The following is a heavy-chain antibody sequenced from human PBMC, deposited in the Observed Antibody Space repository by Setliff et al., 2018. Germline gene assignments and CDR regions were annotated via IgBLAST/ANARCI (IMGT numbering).Heavy chain of an antibody. Sequence: SETLSLTCTVSGGSISSGTYYWSWIRQPAGKGLEWIGRLHTSGSIDYNPSLKSRVTISVDTSTNQFSLRLTSLTAADTAVYFCARDNTILGATDHWGQGTLVTSPQ. D-gene: IGHD1-26*01. CDR1: GGSISSGTYY. J-gene: IGHJ5*02. CDR3: ARDNTILGATDH. CDR2: LHTSGSI. V-gene: IGHV4-61*02.